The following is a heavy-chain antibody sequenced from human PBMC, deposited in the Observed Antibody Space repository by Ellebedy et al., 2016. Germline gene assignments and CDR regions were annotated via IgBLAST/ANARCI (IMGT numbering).Heavy chain of an antibody. Sequence: SETLSLTCNVSGGSVSSDYWNWIRRPPGKGLEWIGYVFHTGTTNYNPSLKSRVTMSVDTSKSQFSLRLTSVTAADTAVYYCARDTGRTVHTDWGQGTLVTVSS. CDR2: VFHTGTT. CDR1: GGSVSSDY. CDR3: ARDTGRTVHTD. D-gene: IGHD2-8*02. V-gene: IGHV4-59*02. J-gene: IGHJ4*02.